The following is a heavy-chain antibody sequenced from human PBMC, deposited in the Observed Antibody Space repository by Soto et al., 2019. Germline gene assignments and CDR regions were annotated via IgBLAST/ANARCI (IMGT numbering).Heavy chain of an antibody. CDR2: ISSDGSDK. J-gene: IGHJ4*02. CDR3: VKGSEVARQELDY. CDR1: GFSFSNCG. V-gene: IGHV3-30*03. D-gene: IGHD3-10*01. Sequence: QVQLVESGGGVVQPGRSLRLSCAASGFSFSNCGMHWVRQAPGKGLEWVAAISSDGSDKYYSESVKGRFTISRDNSKNTLFVQMKSLRVEDTAVYYCVKGSEVARQELDYWGQGTLVTVSS.